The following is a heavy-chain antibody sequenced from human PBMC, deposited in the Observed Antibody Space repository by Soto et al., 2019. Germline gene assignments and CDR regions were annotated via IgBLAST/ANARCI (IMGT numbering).Heavy chain of an antibody. V-gene: IGHV1-69*12. J-gene: IGHJ4*02. D-gene: IGHD5-12*01. CDR3: ARHNRHIGGYSGYELGY. CDR2: IIPIFGTA. Sequence: QVQLVQSGAEVKKPGSSVKVSCKASGGTFSSYAISWVRQAPGQGLEWMGGIIPIFGTANYAQKFQGRVTITADESTSTAYMELSSLRSEDTAVYYCARHNRHIGGYSGYELGYWGQGTLVTVSS. CDR1: GGTFSSYA.